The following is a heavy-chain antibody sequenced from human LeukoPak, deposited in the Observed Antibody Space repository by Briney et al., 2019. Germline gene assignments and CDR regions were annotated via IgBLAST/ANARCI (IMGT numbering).Heavy chain of an antibody. CDR2: VTGSGGST. CDR3: AKLGGYSSTSSDH. CDR1: GFTFSSYV. D-gene: IGHD6-19*01. J-gene: IGHJ4*02. V-gene: IGHV3-23*01. Sequence: PGGSLRLSCAASGFTFSSYVMSWVRQAPGKGLEWVSTVTGSGGSTYYADSVKGRSTISRDNSKDTLYLQMNSLRAEDTAIYYCAKLGGYSSTSSDHWGQGSLVTVSS.